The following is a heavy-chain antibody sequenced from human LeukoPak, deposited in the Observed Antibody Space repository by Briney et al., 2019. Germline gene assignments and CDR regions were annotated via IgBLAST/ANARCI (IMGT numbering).Heavy chain of an antibody. D-gene: IGHD2/OR15-2a*01. J-gene: IGHJ3*02. CDR3: AATWSHTTQAAFDI. CDR1: GGSISSSSYY. V-gene: IGHV4-39*01. CDR2: IYYSGST. Sequence: SETLSLTCTVSGGSISSSSYYWGWIRQPPGKGLEWIGSIYYSGSTYYNPSLKSRVTISADTSKNQFSLKLSSVTAADTAVYYCAATWSHTTQAAFDIWGQGTMVTVSS.